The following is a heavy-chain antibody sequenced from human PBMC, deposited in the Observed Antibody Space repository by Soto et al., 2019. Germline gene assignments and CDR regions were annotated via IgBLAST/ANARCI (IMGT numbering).Heavy chain of an antibody. D-gene: IGHD5-18*01. CDR1: GYTFTSYG. CDR2: ISASNGNT. CDR3: ARVVDTAMVRGSSDY. Sequence: QVQLVQSGAEVKKPGASVKVSCKASGYTFTSYGISWVRQAPGQGLEWMGWISASNGNTNHAQKLQGRVTMTTDTSTSTAYMALRSLRSDDTAVYYCARVVDTAMVRGSSDYWGQGTLVTVSS. J-gene: IGHJ4*02. V-gene: IGHV1-18*01.